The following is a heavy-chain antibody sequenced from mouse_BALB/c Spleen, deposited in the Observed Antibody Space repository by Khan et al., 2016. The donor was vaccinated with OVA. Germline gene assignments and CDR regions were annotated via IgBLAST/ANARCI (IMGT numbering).Heavy chain of an antibody. CDR2: IDPANDNT. D-gene: IGHD2-4*01. Sequence: EVKLEESGAEVVKPGASVKLSCTGSGFNIKDTYIHWVKQRPEQGLEWIGRIDPANDNTKYDPSFQAKATIASDTSSNTAYLQLSSLTSEDTAFYYCASPSMITTGFAYWGQGTLVTVSA. J-gene: IGHJ3*01. V-gene: IGHV14-3*02. CDR1: GFNIKDTY. CDR3: ASPSMITTGFAY.